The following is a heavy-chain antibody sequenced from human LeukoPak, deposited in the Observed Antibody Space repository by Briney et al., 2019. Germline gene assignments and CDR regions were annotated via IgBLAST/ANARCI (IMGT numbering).Heavy chain of an antibody. J-gene: IGHJ6*02. D-gene: IGHD2-15*01. CDR3: VRGYSFGPYGMDV. CDR1: GFPFSSYA. V-gene: IGHV3-64D*09. Sequence: QPGGPLRLSCSASGFPFSSYAMHWVRQAPGKGREYVSAISDSGGSTYYADSVKGRFTISRDNSKNTLYLQMSSLRAEDTAVYFCVRGYSFGPYGMDVWGQGTTVTVSS. CDR2: ISDSGGST.